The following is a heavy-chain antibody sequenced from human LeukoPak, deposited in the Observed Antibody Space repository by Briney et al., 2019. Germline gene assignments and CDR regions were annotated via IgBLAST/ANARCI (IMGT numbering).Heavy chain of an antibody. Sequence: QTGGSLRLSCAASGFTFSSYGMHWVRQAPGKGLEWVAVISYDGSNKYYADSVKGRFTISRDNSKNTLYLQMNSLRAEDTAVYYCAKDLRALIVSTNLFDYWGQGTLVTVPS. CDR1: GFTFSSYG. CDR2: ISYDGSNK. CDR3: AKDLRALIVSTNLFDY. D-gene: IGHD3-22*01. J-gene: IGHJ4*02. V-gene: IGHV3-30*18.